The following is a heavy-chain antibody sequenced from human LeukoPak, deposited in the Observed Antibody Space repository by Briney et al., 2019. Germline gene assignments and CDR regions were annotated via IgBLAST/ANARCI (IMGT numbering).Heavy chain of an antibody. J-gene: IGHJ5*02. V-gene: IGHV1-2*02. CDR3: ARDRSRLNYDFNWFDP. Sequence: GASVKVSCKSSGYTFTGYYMHWVRQAPGQGLELMGWINPNSGGTNYAQKFQGRVTMTRDTSISTAYMELSRLRSDDTAVYYCARDRSRLNYDFNWFDPWGQGTLVTVSS. CDR1: GYTFTGYY. D-gene: IGHD3-3*01. CDR2: INPNSGGT.